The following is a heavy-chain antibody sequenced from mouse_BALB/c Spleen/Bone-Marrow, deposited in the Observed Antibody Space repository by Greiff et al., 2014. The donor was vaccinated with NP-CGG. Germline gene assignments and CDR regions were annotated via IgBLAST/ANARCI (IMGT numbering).Heavy chain of an antibody. V-gene: IGHV1S137*01. CDR1: GYTFTDYA. CDR3: ARDAMDY. CDR2: ISTYYGDA. J-gene: IGHJ4*01. Sequence: VQLVESGAELVRPGVSVKISCKGSGYTFTDYAMHWVKQSHAKSLEWIGVISTYYGDASYNQKFKGKATMTVDESSSTAYMELARLTSEDSAIYYCARDAMDYWGQGTSVTVSS.